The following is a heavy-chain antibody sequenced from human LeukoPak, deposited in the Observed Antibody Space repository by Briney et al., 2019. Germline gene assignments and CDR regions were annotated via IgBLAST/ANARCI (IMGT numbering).Heavy chain of an antibody. Sequence: PGGSLRLSCAASGFTFSSCEMNWVRQAPGKWLEWVSYISSSGSTIYYADSVKGRFTISRDNAKNSLYLQMNSLRAEDTAVYYCAELGITMIGGVWGKGTTVTISS. V-gene: IGHV3-48*03. CDR3: AELGITMIGGV. CDR2: ISSSGSTI. CDR1: GFTFSSCE. D-gene: IGHD3-10*02. J-gene: IGHJ6*04.